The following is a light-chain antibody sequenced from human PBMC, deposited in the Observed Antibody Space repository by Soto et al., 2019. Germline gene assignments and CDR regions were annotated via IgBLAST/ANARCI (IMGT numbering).Light chain of an antibody. V-gene: IGLV1-47*02. Sequence: QSGQTEPPSASWTPGHRVVIACSGSSSNIGGTNYAYWYQQLPGAAPKLLMHSNNLRPSGVPERISGSKSGTSASLAISGLRSEDEAVYYCASWDDRLGDVIFGGGTKVTVL. CDR1: SSNIGGTNY. J-gene: IGLJ2*01. CDR2: SNN. CDR3: ASWDDRLGDVI.